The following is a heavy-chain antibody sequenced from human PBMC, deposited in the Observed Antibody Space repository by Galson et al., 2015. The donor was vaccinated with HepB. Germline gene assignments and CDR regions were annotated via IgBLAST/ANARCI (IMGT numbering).Heavy chain of an antibody. J-gene: IGHJ6*03. CDR3: ARGVVVPAAPPPRYYYYMDV. CDR1: GYTFTSYG. D-gene: IGHD2-2*01. Sequence: SVKVSCKASGYTFTSYGISWVRQAPGQGLEWMGWISAYNGNTNYAQKLQGRVTMTTDTSTSTAYMELRSLRSDDTAVYYCARGVVVPAAPPPRYYYYMDVWGKGTTVTVSS. V-gene: IGHV1-18*01. CDR2: ISAYNGNT.